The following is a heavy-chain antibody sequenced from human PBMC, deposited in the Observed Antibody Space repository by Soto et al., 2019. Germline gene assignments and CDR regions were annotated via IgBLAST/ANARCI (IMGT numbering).Heavy chain of an antibody. Sequence: SQTLSLTCAISGDSVSSNSAAWNWIRQSPSRGLEWLGRTYYRSKWYNDYAVSVKSRITINPDTSKNQFSLQLNSVTPEDTAVYYCARLFWVAAAGRDAFDIWGQGTMVTVSS. J-gene: IGHJ3*02. CDR3: ARLFWVAAAGRDAFDI. CDR1: GDSVSSNSAA. CDR2: TYYRSKWYN. V-gene: IGHV6-1*01. D-gene: IGHD6-13*01.